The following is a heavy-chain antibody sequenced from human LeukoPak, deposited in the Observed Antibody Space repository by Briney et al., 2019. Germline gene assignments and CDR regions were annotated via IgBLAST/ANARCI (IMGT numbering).Heavy chain of an antibody. D-gene: IGHD3-10*01. V-gene: IGHV3-48*01. CDR1: GFTFSGYS. Sequence: GGSLRLSCAASGFTFSGYSMNWVRQAPGKGLEWVSYISSSSSTIYYADSVKGRFTISRDNAKNSLYLQMNSLRAEDTAVYYCARDIITMVRGVTLDYWGQGTLVTVSS. CDR2: ISSSSSTI. J-gene: IGHJ4*02. CDR3: ARDIITMVRGVTLDY.